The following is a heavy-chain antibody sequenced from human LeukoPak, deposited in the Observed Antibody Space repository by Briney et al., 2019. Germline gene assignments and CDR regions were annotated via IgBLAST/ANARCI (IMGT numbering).Heavy chain of an antibody. V-gene: IGHV4-4*09. Sequence: SETLSLTCTVSGGSIRSYYWSWIRQPPGKGLEWIGYIYTSGSTNYNPSLKSRVTISEDTSKNQSSLKLSSVTTADTAVYYCASYYSSSSYFDYWGQGTLVTVSS. CDR1: GGSIRSYY. J-gene: IGHJ4*02. D-gene: IGHD6-6*01. CDR3: ASYYSSSSYFDY. CDR2: IYTSGST.